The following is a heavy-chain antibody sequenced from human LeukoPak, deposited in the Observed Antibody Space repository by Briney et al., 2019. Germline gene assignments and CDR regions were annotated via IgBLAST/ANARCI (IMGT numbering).Heavy chain of an antibody. CDR1: GGSISSYY. J-gene: IGHJ5*02. D-gene: IGHD3-10*01. V-gene: IGHV4-4*07. Sequence: SETLSLTCTVSGGSISSYYWSWIRQPAGKGLEWIGRIYSSGSTDYNPSLKSRVTMSVDTSKNKFSLKLSSVTAADTAGYYCARDSGTTGEVKFDPWGQGTLVTVSS. CDR3: ARDSGTTGEVKFDP. CDR2: IYSSGST.